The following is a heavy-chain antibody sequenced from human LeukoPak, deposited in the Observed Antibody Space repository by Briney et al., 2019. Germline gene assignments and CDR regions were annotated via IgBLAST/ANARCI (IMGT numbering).Heavy chain of an antibody. V-gene: IGHV3-30-3*01. CDR1: GFTFSSYA. D-gene: IGHD6-19*01. CDR2: ISYDGSNK. J-gene: IGHJ4*02. CDR3: ARAFTGYSSGGFGY. Sequence: GGSLRLSCAASGFTFSSYAMHWVRQAPGKGLEWVAVISYDGSNKYYADSVKGRFTISRDNSKNTLYLQMNSLRAEDTAVYYCARAFTGYSSGGFGYWGQGTLVIVSS.